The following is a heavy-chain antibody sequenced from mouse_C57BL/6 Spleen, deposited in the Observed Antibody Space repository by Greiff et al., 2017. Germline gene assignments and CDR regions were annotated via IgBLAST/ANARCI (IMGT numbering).Heavy chain of an antibody. CDR3: VRHAGYYAMDY. CDR1: GFSFNTYA. CDR2: IRSKSNNYAT. V-gene: IGHV10-1*01. J-gene: IGHJ4*01. Sequence: DVQLVESGGGLVQPKGSLKLSCAASGFSFNTYAMNWVRQAPGKGLEWVARIRSKSNNYATYYADSVKDRFTISRDDSESMLYLQMNNLKTEDTAMYYCVRHAGYYAMDYWGQGTSVTVSS.